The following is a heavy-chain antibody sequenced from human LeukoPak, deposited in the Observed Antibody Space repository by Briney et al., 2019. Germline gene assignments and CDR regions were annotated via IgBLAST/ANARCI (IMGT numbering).Heavy chain of an antibody. D-gene: IGHD3-10*01. Sequence: GGSLRLSCAASGFTFSNAWMSWVRQAPGKGLKWVGRIKSKTDGGTTDYAAPVKGRFTISRDDSKNTLYLQMNSLKTEDTAVYYCARVMIRGVFPFDIWGQGTMVTVSS. V-gene: IGHV3-15*01. CDR1: GFTFSNAW. CDR3: ARVMIRGVFPFDI. J-gene: IGHJ3*02. CDR2: IKSKTDGGTT.